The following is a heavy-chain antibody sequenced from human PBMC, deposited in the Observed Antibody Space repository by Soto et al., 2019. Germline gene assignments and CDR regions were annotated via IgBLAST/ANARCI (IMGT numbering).Heavy chain of an antibody. CDR2: IYPVDSDT. D-gene: IGHD6-6*01. CDR1: GYSFTSYW. V-gene: IGHV5-51*01. J-gene: IGHJ4*02. Sequence: GESLKISCKGSGYSFTSYWIGWVRQMPGKGLEWMGIIYPVDSDTRYSPSFQGQVTISSDKSISTAYLQWSSLKASDTAMYYCARSRSSSSKLFDYWGQGTLVTVSS. CDR3: ARSRSSSSKLFDY.